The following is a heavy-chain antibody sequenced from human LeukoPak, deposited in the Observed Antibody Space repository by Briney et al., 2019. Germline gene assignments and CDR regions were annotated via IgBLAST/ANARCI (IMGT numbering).Heavy chain of an antibody. Sequence: GGSLRLSCAASGFTFSNYWMSWVCQAPGKGLEWVANINQDESVKYYVDSLKGRFTVSRDNAKNSLYLQVNSLRAEDTAMYYCARIGYSSSSTDYWGQGTLVTVSS. D-gene: IGHD6-13*01. CDR1: GFTFSNYW. CDR3: ARIGYSSSSTDY. CDR2: INQDESVK. J-gene: IGHJ4*02. V-gene: IGHV3-7*01.